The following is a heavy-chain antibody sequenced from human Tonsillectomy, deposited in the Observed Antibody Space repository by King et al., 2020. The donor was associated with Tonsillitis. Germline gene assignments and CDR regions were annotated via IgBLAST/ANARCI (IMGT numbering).Heavy chain of an antibody. CDR3: ARHSSSWSYFDY. V-gene: IGHV4-59*01. Sequence: VQLQESGPGLVKPSETLSLTCTVSGGSISSYYWSWIRQPPGKGLEWIGYIYYSGSTNYNPSLKIRVTISVDTSKKQFSLKLSSLTAADTAVYYCARHSSSWSYFDYWGQGTLVTVSS. CDR1: GGSISSYY. CDR2: IYYSGST. D-gene: IGHD6-13*01. J-gene: IGHJ4*02.